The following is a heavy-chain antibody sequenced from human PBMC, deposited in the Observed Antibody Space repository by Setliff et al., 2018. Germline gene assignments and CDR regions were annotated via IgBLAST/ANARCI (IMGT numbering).Heavy chain of an antibody. CDR1: GFTFSSYG. J-gene: IGHJ4*02. D-gene: IGHD6-25*01. Sequence: PGGSLRLSCAASGFTFSSYGMHWVRQAPGKGLEWVSSISSSSSYIYYADSVKGRFTISRDNAKNSLYLQMNSLRAEDTAVYYCVRDTTSGWMLTNWGQGTLVTVSS. V-gene: IGHV3-21*01. CDR3: VRDTTSGWMLTN. CDR2: ISSSSSYI.